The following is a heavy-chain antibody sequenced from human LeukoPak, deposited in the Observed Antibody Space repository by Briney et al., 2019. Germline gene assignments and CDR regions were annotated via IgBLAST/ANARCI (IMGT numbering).Heavy chain of an antibody. D-gene: IGHD5/OR15-5a*01. J-gene: IGHJ4*02. CDR2: IKTKIDGETV. CDR1: GFTFSNAW. CDR3: GSTRGNY. Sequence: KPGGSLRLSCAASGFTFSNAWMRWVRQAPGKGLEWVGRIKTKIDGETVDYAAPVRGRFTISRDDSKNMLYLEMNSLKTEDTAVYYCGSTRGNYGGQGILATVSS. V-gene: IGHV3-15*01.